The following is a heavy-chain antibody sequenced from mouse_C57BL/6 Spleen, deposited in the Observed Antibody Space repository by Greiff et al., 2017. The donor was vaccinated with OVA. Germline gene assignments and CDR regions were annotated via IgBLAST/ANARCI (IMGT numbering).Heavy chain of an antibody. J-gene: IGHJ1*03. Sequence: VQLQQSGAELVRPGASVTLSCKASGYTFTDYEMHWVKQTPVHGLEWIGAIDPETGGTAYNQKFKGKAILTADKSSSTAYMVLRSLTSEDSAVYYCTSPLYYGSSYGWYFDVWGTGTTVTVSS. CDR2: IDPETGGT. CDR3: TSPLYYGSSYGWYFDV. CDR1: GYTFTDYE. V-gene: IGHV1-15*01. D-gene: IGHD1-1*01.